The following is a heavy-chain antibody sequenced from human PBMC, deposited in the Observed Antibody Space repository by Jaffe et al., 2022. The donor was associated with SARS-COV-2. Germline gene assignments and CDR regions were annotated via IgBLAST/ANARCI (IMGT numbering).Heavy chain of an antibody. CDR3: AKDWKYQIPFSSYGMDV. CDR1: GFTFSNYA. D-gene: IGHD2-2*01. V-gene: IGHV3-23*01. J-gene: IGHJ6*02. Sequence: EVQVLESGGGLVQPGGSLRLSCAASGFTFSNYAMSWVRQAPGKGLEWVSSIAGSGAGTYYADSVKGRFTISRDNSKNTLYLEMSSLSAEDTAVYYCAKDWKYQIPFSSYGMDVWGQGTTVTVSS. CDR2: IAGSGAGT.